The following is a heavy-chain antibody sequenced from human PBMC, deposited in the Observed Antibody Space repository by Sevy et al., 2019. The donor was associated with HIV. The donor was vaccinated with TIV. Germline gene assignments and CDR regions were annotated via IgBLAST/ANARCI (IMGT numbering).Heavy chain of an antibody. J-gene: IGHJ4*02. V-gene: IGHV3-23*01. D-gene: IGHD6-6*01. Sequence: GGSLRLSCAAFGFTFSTYAMSWVRQAPGKGLEWVSAISGSGGSTYYADSVKGRFTISRDNSKDTLYLQMNSLRAEDTALYYCAKGRSSSYFFDYWGQGTLVTVSS. CDR3: AKGRSSSYFFDY. CDR1: GFTFSTYA. CDR2: ISGSGGST.